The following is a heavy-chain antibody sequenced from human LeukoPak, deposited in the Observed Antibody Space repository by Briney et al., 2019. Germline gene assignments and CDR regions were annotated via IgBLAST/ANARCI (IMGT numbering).Heavy chain of an antibody. V-gene: IGHV3-21*01. D-gene: IGHD3-10*01. J-gene: IGHJ4*02. CDR1: GFTFSSYW. CDR3: ARSQITMVRGVIILSPYYFDY. Sequence: GGALRLSCAASGFTFSSYWMSWVRQAPGKGLEWVSSISSSSSYIYYADSVKGRFTISGDNAKKSLYLQMNSLRAEDTAVYYCARSQITMVRGVIILSPYYFDYWGQGTLVTVSS. CDR2: ISSSSSYI.